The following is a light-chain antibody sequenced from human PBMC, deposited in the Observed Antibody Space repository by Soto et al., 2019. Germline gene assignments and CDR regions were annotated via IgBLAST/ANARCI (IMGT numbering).Light chain of an antibody. CDR1: SSNIGSNY. CDR2: RNS. J-gene: IGLJ1*01. CDR3: AAWDDSLSGRV. V-gene: IGLV1-47*01. Sequence: QSALTQPPSASGTPGQRVTISCSGSSSNIGSNYVYWYQQLPGTAPKLLIYRNSQRPSGVPDRFSGSKSGTSASLAISGLRSEDEADFYCAAWDDSLSGRVFGTGTKATVL.